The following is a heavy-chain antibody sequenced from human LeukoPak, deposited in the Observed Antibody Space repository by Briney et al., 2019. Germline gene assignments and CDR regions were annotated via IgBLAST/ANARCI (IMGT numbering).Heavy chain of an antibody. CDR2: IYHSGST. CDR1: GGSISSSNW. J-gene: IGHJ3*02. V-gene: IGHV4-4*02. CDR3: ARHGYYDSSGYYTIDAFDI. Sequence: PSGTLSLTCAVPGGSISSSNWWSWVRQPPGKGLEWIGEIYHSGSTNYNPSLKSRVTISVDKSKNQFSLKLSSVTAADTAVYYCARHGYYDSSGYYTIDAFDIWGQGTMVTVSS. D-gene: IGHD3-22*01.